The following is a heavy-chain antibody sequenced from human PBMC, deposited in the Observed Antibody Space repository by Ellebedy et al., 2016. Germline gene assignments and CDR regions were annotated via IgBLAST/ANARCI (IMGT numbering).Heavy chain of an antibody. CDR2: IYTNRRT. V-gene: IGHV4-59*02. CDR3: ARDGYTFGLDAFDI. D-gene: IGHD5-18*01. Sequence: SETLSLXCTVSGGSVSSYYWSWFRQPPGQGLEWIGQIYTNRRTNYNPSLKSRLTISVDTSKNQFSLRLNSVTTADTAVYYCARDGYTFGLDAFDIWGQGTVLTVSS. J-gene: IGHJ3*02. CDR1: GGSVSSYY.